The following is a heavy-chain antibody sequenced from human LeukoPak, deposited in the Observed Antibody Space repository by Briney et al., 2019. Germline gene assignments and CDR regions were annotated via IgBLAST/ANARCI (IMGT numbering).Heavy chain of an antibody. D-gene: IGHD2-2*01. CDR1: GGSFSGYY. CDR3: ARGRPNLYCSSTSCYHYYYYGMEV. Sequence: LETLSLTCAVYGGSFSGYYWSWIRQPPGKGLEWIGEINHSGSTNYNPSLKSRVTISVDTSKNQFSLKLSSVTAADTAVYYCARGRPNLYCSSTSCYHYYYYGMEVWGQGTTVTVSS. CDR2: INHSGST. J-gene: IGHJ6*02. V-gene: IGHV4-34*01.